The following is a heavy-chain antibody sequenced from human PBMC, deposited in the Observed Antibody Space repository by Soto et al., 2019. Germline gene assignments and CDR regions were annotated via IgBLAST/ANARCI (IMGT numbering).Heavy chain of an antibody. J-gene: IGHJ4*02. D-gene: IGHD2-2*01. CDR3: ARGPTDCISTSCYLDY. Sequence: QVQLVQSGAEVKKPGASVKVSYKASGYTFTSYDINWVRQATGQGLEWMGWMNPNRGNTGYAQKFQGRVTMTXXTXIXXAYMELSSLRSEDTAVYYCARGPTDCISTSCYLDYWGQGTLVTVSS. CDR1: GYTFTSYD. V-gene: IGHV1-8*01. CDR2: MNPNRGNT.